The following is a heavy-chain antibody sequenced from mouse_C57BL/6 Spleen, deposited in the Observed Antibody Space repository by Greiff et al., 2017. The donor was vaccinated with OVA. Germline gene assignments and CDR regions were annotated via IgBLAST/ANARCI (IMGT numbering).Heavy chain of an antibody. J-gene: IGHJ3*01. D-gene: IGHD2-4*01. CDR3: ARGGDYDWFAY. V-gene: IGHV1-82*01. CDR1: GYSFSSSW. CDR2: IYPGDGDT. Sequence: VQLVESGPELVKPGASVKISCKASGYSFSSSWMNWVKQRPGKGLEWIGRIYPGDGDTNYNGKFKGKATLTADKSSSTAYMQLSSLTSEDSAVYFCARGGDYDWFAYWGQGTLVTVSA.